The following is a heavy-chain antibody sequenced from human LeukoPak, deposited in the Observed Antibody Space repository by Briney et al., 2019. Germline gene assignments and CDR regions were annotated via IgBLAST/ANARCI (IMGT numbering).Heavy chain of an antibody. Sequence: SETLSLTCTVSGYSISSGYYWGWIRQPPGKGLEWIGSIYHSGGTYYNPSLKSRVTISVDTSKNQFSLKLSSVTAADTAVYYCARDPYYYGSGYFDYWGQGTLVTVSS. J-gene: IGHJ4*02. CDR3: ARDPYYYGSGYFDY. CDR1: GYSISSGYY. D-gene: IGHD3-10*01. V-gene: IGHV4-38-2*02. CDR2: IYHSGGT.